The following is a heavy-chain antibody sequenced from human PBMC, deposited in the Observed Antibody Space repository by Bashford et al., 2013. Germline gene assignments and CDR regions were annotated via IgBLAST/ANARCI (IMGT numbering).Heavy chain of an antibody. Sequence: VRQAPGRGLEWVARTRDKANSYTTEYAASVKGRFTISRDDSKNTLYLQMNSLRAEDTAVYYCAKDRDDYGDPDAFNMWGQGDNGHRLL. CDR2: TRDKANSYTT. CDR3: AKDRDDYGDPDAFNM. V-gene: IGHV3-72*01. D-gene: IGHD4-17*01. J-gene: IGHJ3*02.